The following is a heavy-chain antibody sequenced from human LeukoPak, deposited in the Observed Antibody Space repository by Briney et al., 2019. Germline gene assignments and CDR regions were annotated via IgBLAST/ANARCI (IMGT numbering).Heavy chain of an antibody. CDR2: IYYSGST. Sequence: SETLSLTCTVSGGSISSSSYYWGWIRQPPGKGLEWIGSIYYSGSTNYNPSLKSRVTISVDTSKNQFSLKLSSVTAADTAVYYCARNPPRGIVVVADAFDIWGQGTMVTVSS. J-gene: IGHJ3*02. CDR1: GGSISSSSYY. V-gene: IGHV4-39*07. CDR3: ARNPPRGIVVVADAFDI. D-gene: IGHD3-22*01.